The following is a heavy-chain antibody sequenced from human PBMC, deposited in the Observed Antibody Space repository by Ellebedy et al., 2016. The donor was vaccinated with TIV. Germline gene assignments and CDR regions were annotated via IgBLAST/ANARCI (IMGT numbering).Heavy chain of an antibody. J-gene: IGHJ4*02. CDR3: ARHSGYYWYYFDS. CDR1: GAAFSSHA. V-gene: IGHV1-69*13. Sequence: SVTVSCKASGAAFSSHAVSWVRQAPGPGLEWMGGIVPMLRTANYAQKFQGRVTITADELGTTVYMELTSLRSEDAAVYYCARHSGYYWYYFDSWGQGTLVTVSS. CDR2: IVPMLRTA. D-gene: IGHD3-22*01.